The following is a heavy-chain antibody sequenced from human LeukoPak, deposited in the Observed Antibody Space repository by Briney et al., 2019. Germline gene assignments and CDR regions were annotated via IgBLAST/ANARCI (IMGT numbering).Heavy chain of an antibody. V-gene: IGHV4-4*02. D-gene: IGHD1-26*01. CDR3: ARLRLSGGSFSVGWFDP. J-gene: IGHJ5*02. Sequence: SGTLSLTCTVSDEVITSNNWWSWVRQSPGKGLEWIGEIFHSGTTRYKASLESRVTMLLDKSKNQFSLRLNSVTAADTAVYFCARLRLSGGSFSVGWFDPWGQGNQVTVSS. CDR1: DEVITSNNW. CDR2: IFHSGTT.